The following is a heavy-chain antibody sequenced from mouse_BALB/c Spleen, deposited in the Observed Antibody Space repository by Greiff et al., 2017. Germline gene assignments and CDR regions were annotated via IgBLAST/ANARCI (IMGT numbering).Heavy chain of an antibody. D-gene: IGHD2-2*01. CDR1: GFSLTSYG. Sequence: VNVVESGPGLVAPSQSLSITCTVSGFSLTSYGVHWVRQPPGKGLEWLGVIWAGGSTNYNSALMSRLSISKDNSKSQVFLKMNSLQTDDTAMYYCARDRGGYDEGFAYWGQGTLVTVSA. CDR3: ARDRGGYDEGFAY. CDR2: IWAGGST. V-gene: IGHV2-9*02. J-gene: IGHJ3*01.